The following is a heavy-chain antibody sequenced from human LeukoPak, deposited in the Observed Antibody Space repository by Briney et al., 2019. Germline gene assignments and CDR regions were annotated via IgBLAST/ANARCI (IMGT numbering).Heavy chain of an antibody. J-gene: IGHJ3*01. CDR3: ARPPDSLANAYDV. D-gene: IGHD3-22*01. CDR2: IDPGGVGS. Sequence: PGGSLRLSCTASGFSLNKHWMHWVRQAPGGGLVWVSRIDPGGVGSDSADSVRGRFTISRDNARNTLYLQMESLRAEDTAVYYCARPPDSLANAYDVWGQGTMVTVPS. V-gene: IGHV3-74*01. CDR1: GFSLNKHW.